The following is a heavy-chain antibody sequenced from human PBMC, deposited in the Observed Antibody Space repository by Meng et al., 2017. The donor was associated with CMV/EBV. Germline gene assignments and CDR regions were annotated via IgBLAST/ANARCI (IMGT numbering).Heavy chain of an antibody. V-gene: IGHV6-1*01. CDR1: GDSVSRNSAA. D-gene: IGHD2-21*01. CDR2: TYYRSKWHY. Sequence: VPLQQSGPGLVKPPQTLSLPGAISGDSVSRNSAAWNWIRQSPSRGLGVQGRTYYRSKWHYDYAVSVKSRITIHPDTSKNQFSLQLNSVTPEDTAVYYCARDWGGGLDAHDCWGQGTLVTVSS. J-gene: IGHJ4*02. CDR3: ARDWGGGLDAHDC.